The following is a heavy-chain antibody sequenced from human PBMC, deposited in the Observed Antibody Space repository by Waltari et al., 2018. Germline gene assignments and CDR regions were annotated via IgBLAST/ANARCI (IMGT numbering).Heavy chain of an antibody. D-gene: IGHD3-10*01. CDR2: ISWNSGSI. CDR1: GFTFDDYA. V-gene: IGHV3-9*01. J-gene: IGHJ3*02. CDR3: AKRGGSTAFDI. Sequence: VQLVESGGGLVQPGRSLRLSCAASGFTFDDYAMHWVRQAPGKGLEWVSGISWNSGSIGYADSVKGRFTISRDNAKNSLYLQMNSLRAEDTALYYCAKRGGSTAFDIWGQGTMVTVSS.